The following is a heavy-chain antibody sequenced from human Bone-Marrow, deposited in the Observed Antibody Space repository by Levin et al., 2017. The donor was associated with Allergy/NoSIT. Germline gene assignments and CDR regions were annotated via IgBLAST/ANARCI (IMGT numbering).Heavy chain of an antibody. Sequence: GESLKISCVASGFTVGNNYMSWVRQAPGKGLEWVSVIYSGVSTYYADSVKGRFTVSRDSSKNILFLQMNSLTAEDTAVYYCAGYTAKDYWGRGTLVTVSS. CDR3: AGYTAKDY. CDR2: IYSGVST. D-gene: IGHD5-18*01. J-gene: IGHJ4*02. CDR1: GFTVGNNY. V-gene: IGHV3-53*01.